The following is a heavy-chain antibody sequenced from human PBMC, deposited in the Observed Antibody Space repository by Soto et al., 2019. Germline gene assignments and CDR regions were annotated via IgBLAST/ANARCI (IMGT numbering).Heavy chain of an antibody. Sequence: QVQLVQSGAEVKKPGSSVKLSCKVSGGTFSNYAIDWVRLAPGHGLEWMGGIVPIFGTTYYTQKFQGRATIIADDSTTTAYSEMSSLRSEDTAIYYCARVEAVAGLYNYHGLDVWGQGTAVTVSS. D-gene: IGHD6-19*01. J-gene: IGHJ6*02. V-gene: IGHV1-69*12. CDR1: GGTFSNYA. CDR3: ARVEAVAGLYNYHGLDV. CDR2: IVPIFGTT.